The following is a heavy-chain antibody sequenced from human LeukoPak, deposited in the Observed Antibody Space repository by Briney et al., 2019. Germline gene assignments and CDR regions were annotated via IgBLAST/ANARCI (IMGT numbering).Heavy chain of an antibody. V-gene: IGHV4-31*03. CDR1: GGSISSGGYY. J-gene: IGHJ4*02. Sequence: TSETLSLTCTVSGGSISSGGYYWSWIRQHPGKGLEWIGYIYYSGSTYYNPSLKSRVTISVDTSKNQFSLKLSSVTAADTAVYYCARALTMIVVFGYWGQGTLVTVSS. D-gene: IGHD3-22*01. CDR2: IYYSGST. CDR3: ARALTMIVVFGY.